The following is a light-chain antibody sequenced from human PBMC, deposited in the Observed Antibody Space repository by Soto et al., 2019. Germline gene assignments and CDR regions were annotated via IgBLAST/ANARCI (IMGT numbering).Light chain of an antibody. CDR1: QGISSY. CDR3: QQYNNWPRT. CDR2: AAS. J-gene: IGKJ1*01. V-gene: IGKV1-8*01. Sequence: AIRMTQSPSSLSASTGDRVTITCRASQGISSYLAWYQQKPGKAPKLLIYAASTLQSGVPSRFSGSGSGTEFTLTISSLQSDDFAVYYCQQYNNWPRTFGQGTKVDIK.